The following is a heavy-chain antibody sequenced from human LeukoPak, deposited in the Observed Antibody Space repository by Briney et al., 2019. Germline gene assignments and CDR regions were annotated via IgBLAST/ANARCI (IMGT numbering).Heavy chain of an antibody. Sequence: PSETLSLTCAVYGGSFSGYYWSWIRQPPGKGLEWIGEINHSGSTNYNPSLKSRVTISVDTSKNQFSLKLSSVTAADTAVYYCARDGEAAALDYWGQGTLVTVSS. CDR2: INHSGST. CDR3: ARDGEAAALDY. V-gene: IGHV4-34*01. CDR1: GGSFSGYY. J-gene: IGHJ4*02. D-gene: IGHD6-13*01.